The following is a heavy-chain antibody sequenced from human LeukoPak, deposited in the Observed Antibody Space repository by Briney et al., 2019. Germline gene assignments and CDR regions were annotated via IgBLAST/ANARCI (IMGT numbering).Heavy chain of an antibody. D-gene: IGHD1-26*01. J-gene: IGHJ3*02. V-gene: IGHV1-2*06. Sequence: ASVKVSCKASGYTFTGYWHWVRQAPGQGLEWMGRINPNSGGTDYAQNFQGRVTMTRDTSINTAYMELSSLRSDDTAVYYCARFLSGSHDAFDIWGQGTMVTVSS. CDR1: GYTFTGYW. CDR2: INPNSGGT. CDR3: ARFLSGSHDAFDI.